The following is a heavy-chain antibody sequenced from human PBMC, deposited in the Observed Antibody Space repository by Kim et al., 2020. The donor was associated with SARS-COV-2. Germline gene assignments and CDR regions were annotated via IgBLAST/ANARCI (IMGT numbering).Heavy chain of an antibody. V-gene: IGHV1-3*01. Sequence: ASVKVSCKASVYTFTSYAMHWVRQAPGQRLEWMGWINAGNGNTKYSQKFQGRVTITRDTSARTAYMELSSLGSEDTAGYYCARDIVVVPAAIGGVYYYYGMDVWGQGTMVTVSS. D-gene: IGHD2-2*01. CDR2: INAGNGNT. CDR1: VYTFTSYA. J-gene: IGHJ6*02. CDR3: ARDIVVVPAAIGGVYYYYGMDV.